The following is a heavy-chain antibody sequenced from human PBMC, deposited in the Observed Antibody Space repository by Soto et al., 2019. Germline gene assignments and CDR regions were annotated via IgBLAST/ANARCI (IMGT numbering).Heavy chain of an antibody. J-gene: IGHJ4*02. CDR1: GFTFSIFA. Sequence: GALRLSCAASGFTFSIFAMSWVRQSPGKGLEWVSTISGSGGSTYYADAVKGRFTISRDNSMGTLYLQMKSLRVEDTAIYYCAKEVSLGSTVDLGYWGQGTLV. D-gene: IGHD7-27*01. V-gene: IGHV3-23*01. CDR2: ISGSGGST. CDR3: AKEVSLGSTVDLGY.